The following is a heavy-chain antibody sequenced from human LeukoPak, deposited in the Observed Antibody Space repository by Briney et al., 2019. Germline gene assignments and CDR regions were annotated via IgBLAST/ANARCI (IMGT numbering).Heavy chain of an antibody. V-gene: IGHV4-34*01. Sequence: SETLSLTCAVYGGSFSGYYWSWIRQPPGKGLEWIGEINHSGSTNYNPSLKSRVTISVDTSKNQFSLKLSSVTAADTAVYYCARGGSRLEYCSGGSCYSNWFDPWGQGTLVTVSS. CDR1: GGSFSGYY. D-gene: IGHD2-15*01. CDR2: INHSGST. J-gene: IGHJ5*02. CDR3: ARGGSRLEYCSGGSCYSNWFDP.